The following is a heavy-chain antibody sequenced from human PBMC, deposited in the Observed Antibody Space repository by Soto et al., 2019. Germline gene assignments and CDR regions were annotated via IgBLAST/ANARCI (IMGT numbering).Heavy chain of an antibody. Sequence: QVQLVQSGDEVKQPGASVKVSCKASGSTITAYGISWVRQAPGQGLEWMAWISSHNGNTYYAQNLQGRVTMTTDTSTSTAYMELRSLRSDDTAVYYCASSSIAAAGPFDYRGQGALVTVSS. J-gene: IGHJ4*02. CDR3: ASSSIAAAGPFDY. V-gene: IGHV1-18*01. D-gene: IGHD6-13*01. CDR2: ISSHNGNT. CDR1: GSTITAYG.